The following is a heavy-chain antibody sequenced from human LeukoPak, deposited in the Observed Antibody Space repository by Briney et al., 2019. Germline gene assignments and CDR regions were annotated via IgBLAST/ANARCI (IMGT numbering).Heavy chain of an antibody. D-gene: IGHD3-10*01. J-gene: IGHJ4*02. CDR1: GFTFSSYA. CDR3: ARYYGSGSYWTDY. V-gene: IGHV3-23*01. CDR2: ISGSGGNT. Sequence: TVGSLRLSCAASGFTFSSYAMSWVRQAPGKGLEWVSAISGSGGNTYYADSVKGRFTISRDNSKNTLYLQMNSLRAEDTAVYYCARYYGSGSYWTDYWGQGTLVTVSS.